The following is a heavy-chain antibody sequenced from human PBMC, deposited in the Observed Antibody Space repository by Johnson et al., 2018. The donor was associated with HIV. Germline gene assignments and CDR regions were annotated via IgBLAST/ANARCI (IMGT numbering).Heavy chain of an antibody. CDR1: GFTFSSYA. CDR3: AKSGLFVLVIYAPDVFDF. D-gene: IGHD2-8*02. V-gene: IGHV3-30*18. J-gene: IGHJ3*01. Sequence: QVQLVESGRGVVQPGRSLRLSCAASGFTFSSYAMHWVRQAPGKGLEWLALISFDGSNKYYADSVKGRFTISRDNSNNTLYLQMNSLRAEDTAVYYCAKSGLFVLVIYAPDVFDFWGQGTMVTVSS. CDR2: ISFDGSNK.